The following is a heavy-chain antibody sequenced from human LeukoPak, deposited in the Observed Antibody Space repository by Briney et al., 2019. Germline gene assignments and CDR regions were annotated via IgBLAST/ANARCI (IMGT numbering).Heavy chain of an antibody. J-gene: IGHJ6*04. D-gene: IGHD1-14*01. Sequence: PGGSLRLSCAASGFTFSSYAMSWVRQAPGKGLEWVSVISGSGGSTYYADSVKGRFTISRDNSKNTLYLQMNSLRAEDTAVYYCAREFTDSEYYYYYGMDVWGEGTTVTVSS. CDR2: ISGSGGST. CDR1: GFTFSSYA. V-gene: IGHV3-23*01. CDR3: AREFTDSEYYYYYGMDV.